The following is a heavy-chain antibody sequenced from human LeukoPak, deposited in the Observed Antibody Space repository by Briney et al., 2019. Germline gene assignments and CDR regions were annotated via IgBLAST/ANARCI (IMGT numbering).Heavy chain of an antibody. CDR1: GFTFSSYA. V-gene: IGHV3-7*05. D-gene: IGHD2-21*02. J-gene: IGHJ3*02. CDR2: IKQDGTQK. Sequence: GGSLRLSCSASGFTFSSYAMHWVRQAPGKGLEWVADIKQDGTQKYYVDSVEGRFTISRDNAKNSLYLQMNSLRVEDTSVYYCARDCGSDCSQAFDIWGQGTMATVSS. CDR3: ARDCGSDCSQAFDI.